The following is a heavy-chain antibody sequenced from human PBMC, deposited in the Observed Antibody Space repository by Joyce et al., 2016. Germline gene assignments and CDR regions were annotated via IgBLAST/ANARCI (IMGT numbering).Heavy chain of an antibody. D-gene: IGHD3-16*01. Sequence: QVTLRESGPALAKPTQTLTLTCTFSGFSLSSSGICVNWIRQPPGKALEWLAFIDWDGDKQYNTSLKTRLTISRDTSKDQVVLTVTNLDPVDTATYYCARSQGGAPWYFDYWGQGIVVTVSS. CDR1: GFSLSSSGIC. CDR3: ARSQGGAPWYFDY. J-gene: IGHJ4*02. V-gene: IGHV2-70*01. CDR2: IDWDGDK.